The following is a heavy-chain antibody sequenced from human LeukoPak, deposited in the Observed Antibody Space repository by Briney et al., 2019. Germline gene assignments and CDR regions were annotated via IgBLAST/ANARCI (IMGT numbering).Heavy chain of an antibody. CDR1: GFTVSSKY. V-gene: IGHV3-53*01. Sequence: QAGGSLRLSCAASGFTVSSKYMSWVRQIPGKGLEWVSVIYGVGRTYYADSVKGRFTISRDNSKNTLHLQMDSLRAEDTAVYYCASRPPNDFWTSTGMDVWGQGTTVTVSS. D-gene: IGHD3-3*01. CDR2: IYGVGRT. CDR3: ASRPPNDFWTSTGMDV. J-gene: IGHJ6*02.